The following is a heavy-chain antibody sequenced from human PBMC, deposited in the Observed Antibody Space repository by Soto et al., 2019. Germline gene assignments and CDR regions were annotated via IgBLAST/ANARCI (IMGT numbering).Heavy chain of an antibody. V-gene: IGHV4-4*07. CDR2: VSTNGAT. CDR1: DDFISSYY. Sequence: SETLSLTCTVSDDFISSYYWNWIRQPAGKGLEWIGRVSTNGATNYNPSLESRVTMSVDTSKNQFSLKLTSVTAADTAVYFCARADYEILTGSYAMDVWGQGTTVTVYS. J-gene: IGHJ6*02. D-gene: IGHD3-9*01. CDR3: ARADYEILTGSYAMDV.